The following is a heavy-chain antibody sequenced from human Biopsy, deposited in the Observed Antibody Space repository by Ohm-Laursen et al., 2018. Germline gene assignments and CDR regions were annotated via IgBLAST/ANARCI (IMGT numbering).Heavy chain of an antibody. V-gene: IGHV4-31*03. CDR1: GVSMNTGTYY. J-gene: IGHJ4*02. D-gene: IGHD3-16*01. CDR2: VHKSGNT. Sequence: SQTLSLTCTVSGVSMNTGTYYWTWIRQNPATGLEWIGYVHKSGNTLYNPSLKSRLSISVDTSRNQFSLKLTSVTAADTALYYCTRAGGGKIYGLWGQGTLVTGSS. CDR3: TRAGGGKIYGL.